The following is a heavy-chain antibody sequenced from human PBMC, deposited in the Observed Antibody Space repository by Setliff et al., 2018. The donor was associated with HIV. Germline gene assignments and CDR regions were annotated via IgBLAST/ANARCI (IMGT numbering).Heavy chain of an antibody. V-gene: IGHV4-59*08. J-gene: IGHJ4*02. D-gene: IGHD3-10*01. CDR3: ARQGGYNSPLMV. CDR1: GGSITSYY. Sequence: PSETLSLTCTVSGGSITSYYWNWIRQSPGKGLEWSGYIFDSGTTKYNPSVTSRVTISVDASKNQFFLQLISVTAADTAVYYCARQGGYNSPLMVWGQGKLVTVSS. CDR2: IFDSGTT.